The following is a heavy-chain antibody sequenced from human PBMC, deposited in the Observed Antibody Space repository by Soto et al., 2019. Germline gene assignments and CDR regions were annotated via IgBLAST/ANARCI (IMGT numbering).Heavy chain of an antibody. CDR3: ARGSRLFGVVIFQHYDMDV. D-gene: IGHD3-3*01. J-gene: IGHJ6*02. CDR1: GYTFSSYG. V-gene: IGHV1-18*01. CDR2: ISGYNGNT. Sequence: QVQLVQSGTEVKKPGASVKVSCKASGYTFSSYGISWVRQAPGQGLEWMGWISGYNGNTKYAQKLQGRVTMTTDTSTSTAYVELRSLRSDDTAEYYCARGSRLFGVVIFQHYDMDVWGQGTTVTVSS.